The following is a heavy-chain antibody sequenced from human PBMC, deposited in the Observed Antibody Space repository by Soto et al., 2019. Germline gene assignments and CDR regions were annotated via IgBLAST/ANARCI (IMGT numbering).Heavy chain of an antibody. Sequence: GGSLRLSCAASGFTLSSYAMSWVRQAPGKGLEWVSAISGSGGSTYYADSVKGRFTISRDNSKNTLYLQMNSLRAEDTAVYYCATHCSGGSCYSGDYYYMDVWGKGPTVTVSS. CDR1: GFTLSSYA. CDR3: ATHCSGGSCYSGDYYYMDV. D-gene: IGHD2-15*01. V-gene: IGHV3-23*01. J-gene: IGHJ6*03. CDR2: ISGSGGST.